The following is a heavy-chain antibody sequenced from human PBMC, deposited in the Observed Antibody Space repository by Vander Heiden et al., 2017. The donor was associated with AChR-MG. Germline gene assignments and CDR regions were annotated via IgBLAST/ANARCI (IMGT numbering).Heavy chain of an antibody. CDR2: VYSSGST. V-gene: IGHV3-66*02. D-gene: IGHD1-1*01. CDR1: GFTVSSNY. CDR3: ASTGSGYYYYGMDV. Sequence: EVQLVESGGGLVQPGGSLRLSCAASGFTVSSNYMSWVRQAPGKGLGWVCVVYSSGSTYYADSVKGRFTIARDNSKNTVYLQMNSLRAEDTAVYFCASTGSGYYYYGMDVWGQGTTVTVSS. J-gene: IGHJ6*02.